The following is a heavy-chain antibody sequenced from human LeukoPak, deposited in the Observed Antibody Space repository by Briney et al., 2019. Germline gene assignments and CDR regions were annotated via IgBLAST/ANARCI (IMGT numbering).Heavy chain of an antibody. V-gene: IGHV7-4-1*02. CDR1: GYTFTNNA. Sequence: WASVKVSCKASGYTFTNNAINWVRQAPGQGLEWMGWINTDTGSPTYAQGFTGRFVFSLDTSVSTAYLQISSLKTEDTAVYYCARERFGEFHNWFDPWGQGTLVIVSS. J-gene: IGHJ5*02. CDR3: ARERFGEFHNWFDP. D-gene: IGHD3-10*01. CDR2: INTDTGSP.